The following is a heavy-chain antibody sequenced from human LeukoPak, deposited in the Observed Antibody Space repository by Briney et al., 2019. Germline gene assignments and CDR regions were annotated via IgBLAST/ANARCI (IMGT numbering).Heavy chain of an antibody. CDR3: ARVGSGWYDFDY. J-gene: IGHJ4*02. CDR1: GFTVSSNY. Sequence: GGSLRLSCAASGFTVSSNYMSWVRQAPGKGLEWVSVIYSGSSSTYYTDSVKGRFTISRHNSKNTLYLQMNSLRAEDTAVYYCARVGSGWYDFDYWGQGTVVTVSS. V-gene: IGHV3-53*04. CDR2: IYSGSSST. D-gene: IGHD6-19*01.